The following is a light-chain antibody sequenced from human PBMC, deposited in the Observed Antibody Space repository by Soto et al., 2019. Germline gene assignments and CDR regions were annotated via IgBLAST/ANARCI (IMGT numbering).Light chain of an antibody. Sequence: DIQMTQSPSTLSASVGDRVTITCRASQSISSWLAWYQQQPGKAPKLLIYKASTLKSGVPSRFSGSGSGTESPLTISSLQPDDFATYYCQQYNSYSWTFGQGTKVDIK. V-gene: IGKV1-5*03. J-gene: IGKJ1*01. CDR3: QQYNSYSWT. CDR2: KAS. CDR1: QSISSW.